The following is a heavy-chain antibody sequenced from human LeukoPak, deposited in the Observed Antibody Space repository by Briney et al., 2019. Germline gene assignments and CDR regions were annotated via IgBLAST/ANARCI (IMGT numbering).Heavy chain of an antibody. J-gene: IGHJ6*02. Sequence: PSETLSLTCTVSGGSISSGSYYWGWIRQPPGKGLEWIGNIFYSGDTYYNPALKSRVTISVDTSKNQFSLKLRSVTAADTAVYYCARQWGNGWYGEKYYYYGMDVWGQGTTVTVSS. CDR1: GGSISSGSYY. D-gene: IGHD6-19*01. CDR3: ARQWGNGWYGEKYYYYGMDV. V-gene: IGHV4-39*01. CDR2: IFYSGDT.